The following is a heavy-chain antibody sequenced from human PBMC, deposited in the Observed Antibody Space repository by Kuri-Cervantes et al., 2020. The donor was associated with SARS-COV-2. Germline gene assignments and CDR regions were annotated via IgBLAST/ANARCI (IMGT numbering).Heavy chain of an antibody. V-gene: IGHV3-9*01. CDR2: INWNSASI. J-gene: IGHJ4*02. Sequence: SLKISCAASGFTFSSYEMNWVRQAPGKGLEWVSGINWNSASIGYADSVKGRFTISRDNAKNSLYLQMNSLRTEDTALYYCAKDNRRFQTSVTFDYWGLGTQVTVSS. CDR1: GFTFSSYE. CDR3: AKDNRRFQTSVTFDY. D-gene: IGHD4-17*01.